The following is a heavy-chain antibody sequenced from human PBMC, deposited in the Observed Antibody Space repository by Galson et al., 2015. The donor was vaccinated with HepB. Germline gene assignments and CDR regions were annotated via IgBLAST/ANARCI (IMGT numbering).Heavy chain of an antibody. CDR2: IRDKANSYGT. Sequence: SLRLFCAASGFTFSGSAIHWVRQASGKGLEWVGRIRDKANSYGTIYAASVKGRFTISRDDSKNTAYLQMNSLETEDTAVYYCTRHEVRYKVESERFFDYCGQGTLVTVSS. CDR3: TRHEVRYKVESERFFDY. CDR1: GFTFSGSA. J-gene: IGHJ4*02. D-gene: IGHD1-1*01. V-gene: IGHV3-73*01.